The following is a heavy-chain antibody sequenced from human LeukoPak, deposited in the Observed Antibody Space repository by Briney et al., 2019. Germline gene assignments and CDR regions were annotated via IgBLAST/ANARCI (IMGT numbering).Heavy chain of an antibody. CDR3: AKARTSTGGYHFDY. Sequence: PGRSLRLSCAASGFTFSSYGMHWVRQAPGKGLEWVAVISYDGSNKYYADSVKGRFTISRDNSKNTLYLQMNSLRAEDTAVYYCAKARTSTGGYHFDYWGQRTPVTVSS. D-gene: IGHD2-8*02. CDR1: GFTFSSYG. J-gene: IGHJ4*02. CDR2: ISYDGSNK. V-gene: IGHV3-30*18.